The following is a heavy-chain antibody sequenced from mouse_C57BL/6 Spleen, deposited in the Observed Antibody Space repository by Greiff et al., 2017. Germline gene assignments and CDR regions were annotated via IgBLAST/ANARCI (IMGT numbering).Heavy chain of an antibody. J-gene: IGHJ3*01. CDR1: GYTFTSYW. Sequence: QVQLQQPGAELVRPGTSVKLSCKASGYTFTSYWMHWVKQRPGHGLEWIGVIDPSDSYTNYNQKCKGKATLTVDTSSSTAYMQLSSLTSEDSAVYYCARSGSRRSFAYWGQGTLVTVSA. CDR2: IDPSDSYT. CDR3: ARSGSRRSFAY. V-gene: IGHV1-59*01. D-gene: IGHD2-4*01.